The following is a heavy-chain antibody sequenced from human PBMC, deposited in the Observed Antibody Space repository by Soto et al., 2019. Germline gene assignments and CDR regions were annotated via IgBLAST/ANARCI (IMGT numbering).Heavy chain of an antibody. CDR1: GFIFSHAW. CDR3: AADLGPAYDSNNWFDP. CDR2: VKNNGGAT. V-gene: IGHV3-15*07. J-gene: IGHJ5*02. Sequence: EVQLVESGGDLVKPGGSLRLSCAASGFIFSHAWFHWVRQPPGKGLELAGRVKNNGGATDYAASVKGKFTISRDDSKDTENLQMSRLRTEDTAIYYCAADLGPAYDSNNWFDPWGQGTLVTVSS. D-gene: IGHD2-21*01.